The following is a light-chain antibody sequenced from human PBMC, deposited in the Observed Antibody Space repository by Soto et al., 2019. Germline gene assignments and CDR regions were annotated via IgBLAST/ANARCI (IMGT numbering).Light chain of an antibody. CDR1: QSVSSN. CDR2: GAS. V-gene: IGKV3-15*01. J-gene: IGKJ3*01. Sequence: EIVMTQSPATLSVSPGERATLSCRASQSVSSNLAWYQQKPGQAPRLLIYGASTRATGIPARFSGSASGTEFNLTISSLQSEDFAIYYCQQYNSWPFTFGPGTKVDIK. CDR3: QQYNSWPFT.